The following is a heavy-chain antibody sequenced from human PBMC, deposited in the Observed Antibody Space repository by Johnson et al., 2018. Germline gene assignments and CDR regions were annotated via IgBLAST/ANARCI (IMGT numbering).Heavy chain of an antibody. Sequence: ERLVEAGPGLVKASLTLAPTCAISGDSVSGNSAAWNRIRQSPSRGLAWSGRTYYRTKVYNDDAVSLKRRITINPDTAKNQFSLQLNSVTPEDTAVYYCSRLPEEGDACDIWVPGTMVTVSS. CDR3: SRLPEEGDACDI. CDR1: GDSVSGNSAA. CDR2: TYYRTKVYN. J-gene: IGHJ3*02. V-gene: IGHV6-1*01.